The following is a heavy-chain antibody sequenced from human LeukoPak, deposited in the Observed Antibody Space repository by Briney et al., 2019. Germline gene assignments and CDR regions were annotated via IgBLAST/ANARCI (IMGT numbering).Heavy chain of an antibody. CDR2: FDPEDGET. Sequence: ASVKVSCKASGYTFTGYYMHWVRQAPGKGLEWMGGFDPEDGETIYAQKFQGRVTMTEDTSTDTAYMELSSLRSEDTAVYYCATDPFFLHSSNDYWGQGTLVTVSS. D-gene: IGHD6-13*01. V-gene: IGHV1-24*01. CDR1: GYTFTGYY. CDR3: ATDPFFLHSSNDY. J-gene: IGHJ4*02.